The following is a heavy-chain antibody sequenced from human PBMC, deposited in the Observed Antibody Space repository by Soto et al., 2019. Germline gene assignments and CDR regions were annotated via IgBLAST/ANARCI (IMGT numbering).Heavy chain of an antibody. CDR3: PRAAPSTSDRFCSSASRFLPLH. V-gene: IGHV1-69*01. J-gene: IGHJ4*02. Sequence: QVQLVQSGAEVKRPGSSVKVSCKASGGAFRNYAITWVRQAPGQGLEWMGGIIPVFDSTNYAQKFQGRVTSTADDSTSTGYLELGSLRSEDTAVYSCPRAAPSTSDRFCSSASRFLPLHWGQGTLVTVSS. D-gene: IGHD2-2*01. CDR2: IIPVFDST. CDR1: GGAFRNYA.